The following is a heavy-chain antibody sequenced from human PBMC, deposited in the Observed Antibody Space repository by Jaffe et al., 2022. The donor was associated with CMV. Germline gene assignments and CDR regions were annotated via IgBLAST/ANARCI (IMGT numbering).Heavy chain of an antibody. Sequence: EVQLVESGGGLVQPGRSLRLSCTASGFIFGDNGVSWVRQAPGKGLEWVGFIRSKAYGETTEYAASVKDRFIIFRDDSKSIAYLQINSLKTEDTAIYYCTRGRSGQETFYYYMDVWGKGTTVTVSS. CDR3: TRGRSGQETFYYYMDV. V-gene: IGHV3-49*04. D-gene: IGHD3-3*01. CDR1: GFIFGDNG. CDR2: IRSKAYGETT. J-gene: IGHJ6*03.